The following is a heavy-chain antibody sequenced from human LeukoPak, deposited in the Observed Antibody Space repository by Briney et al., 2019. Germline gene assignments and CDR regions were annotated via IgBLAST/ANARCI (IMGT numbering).Heavy chain of an antibody. J-gene: IGHJ6*02. CDR3: ARDSGIGSSSWWIYYYYGMDV. V-gene: IGHV1-46*01. Sequence: VASVNVSCKASGGTFTKYAISWVGQAPGQGLEWMGIINPSGGSTSYAQKFQGRVTMTRDTSTSTVYMELSSLRSEDTAVYYCARDSGIGSSSWWIYYYYGMDVWGQGTTVTVSS. CDR2: INPSGGST. D-gene: IGHD6-13*01. CDR1: GGTFTKYA.